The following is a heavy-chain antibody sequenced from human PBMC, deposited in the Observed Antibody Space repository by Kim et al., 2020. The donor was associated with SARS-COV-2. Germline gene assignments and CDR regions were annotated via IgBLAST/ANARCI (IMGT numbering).Heavy chain of an antibody. CDR2: IYYSGST. V-gene: IGHV4-39*07. CDR3: ATRCRDGYNFGIYYFDY. CDR1: GGSISSSSYY. D-gene: IGHD5-12*01. J-gene: IGHJ4*02. Sequence: SETLSLTCTVSGGSISSSSYYWGWIRQPPGKGLEWIGSIYYSGSTYYNPSLKSRVTISVDTSKNQFSLKLSSVTAADTAVYYCATRCRDGYNFGIYYFDYWGQGTLVTVSS.